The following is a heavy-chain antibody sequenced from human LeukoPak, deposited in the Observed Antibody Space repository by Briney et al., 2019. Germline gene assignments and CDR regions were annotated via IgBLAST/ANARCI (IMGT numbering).Heavy chain of an antibody. D-gene: IGHD6-19*01. CDR3: ARDWGRWTSGTGWYNWFDP. Sequence: GGSLRLSCAASGFTFDNYGINWVRQAPGKGLEWVSGLSTTGGSTYYADSVKGRFAISRDNSKNTLYLQMNSLRAEDTAVYYCARDWGRWTSGTGWYNWFDPWGQGTLVTVSS. J-gene: IGHJ5*02. V-gene: IGHV3-23*01. CDR1: GFTFDNYG. CDR2: LSTTGGST.